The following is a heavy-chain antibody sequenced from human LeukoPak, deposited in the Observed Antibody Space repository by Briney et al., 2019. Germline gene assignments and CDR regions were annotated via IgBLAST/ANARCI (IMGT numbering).Heavy chain of an antibody. CDR2: IKQDGSEK. J-gene: IGHJ4*02. CDR1: GFTFIDYG. Sequence: GGSLRLSCVASGFTFIDYGMTWVRQAPGKGLEWVANIKQDGSEKYYVDSVKGRFTISRDNAKNSLYLQMNSLRAEDTAVYYCARDSGYDFWSGYPSSRGFDYWGQGTLVTVSS. D-gene: IGHD3-3*01. CDR3: ARDSGYDFWSGYPSSRGFDY. V-gene: IGHV3-7*01.